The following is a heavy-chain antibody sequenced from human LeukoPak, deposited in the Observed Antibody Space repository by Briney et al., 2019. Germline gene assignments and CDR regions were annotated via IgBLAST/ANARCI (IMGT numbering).Heavy chain of an antibody. D-gene: IGHD3-10*01. J-gene: IGHJ4*02. CDR2: ISSSGSTI. Sequence: PGGSLRPSCAASGFTFSSYEMNWVRQAPGKGLVWVSYISSSGSTIYYADSVKGRFTISRDNAKNSLYLQMNSLRAEDTSVYYCGSVTTGPFTYYGSGTTGDYWGKGHLVTVSS. CDR1: GFTFSSYE. V-gene: IGHV3-48*03. CDR3: GSVTTGPFTYYGSGTTGDY.